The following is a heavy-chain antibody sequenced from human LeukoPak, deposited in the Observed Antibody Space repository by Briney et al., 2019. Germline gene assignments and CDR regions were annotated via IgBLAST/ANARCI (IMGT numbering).Heavy chain of an antibody. Sequence: ASVKISCKASGGTFDKYAISWVRQAPGQGLEWMGGVIPFFGIGNYAQNFRGRVTITSDDSTSTAYMELSSLRSEDTAMYYCANSMVDCSSASCFHGDSFDIWGQGTMVTVSS. CDR3: ANSMVDCSSASCFHGDSFDI. CDR1: GGTFDKYA. D-gene: IGHD2-2*01. V-gene: IGHV1-69*13. CDR2: VIPFFGIG. J-gene: IGHJ3*02.